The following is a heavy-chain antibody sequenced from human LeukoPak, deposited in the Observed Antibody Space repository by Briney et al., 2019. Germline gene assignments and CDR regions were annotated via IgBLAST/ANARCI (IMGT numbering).Heavy chain of an antibody. CDR3: AKHTAGTKARDY. V-gene: IGHV3-23*01. J-gene: IGHJ4*02. CDR1: EFTFNSYA. CDR2: ISGSGSST. Sequence: GGSLRLSCAASEFTFNSYAMSWIRQAPGKGLEWFSSISGSGSSTFYADSVKGRFIISRDNSKKTLYLQMNSLRAEDTAVYYCAKHTAGTKARDYWGRGTLVTVSS. D-gene: IGHD1-1*01.